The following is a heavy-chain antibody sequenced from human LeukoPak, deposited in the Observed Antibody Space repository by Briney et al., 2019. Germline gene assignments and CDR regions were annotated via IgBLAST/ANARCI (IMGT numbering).Heavy chain of an antibody. CDR2: IYSGGST. J-gene: IGHJ4*02. CDR3: AKGVPAANYFDY. V-gene: IGHV3-53*01. D-gene: IGHD2-2*01. Sequence: GGSLRLSCAASGFTVSSNYMSWVRQAPGKGLEWVSVIYSGGSTYYADSVKGRITISRDNSKNTLYLQMNSLRAEDAAVYYCAKGVPAANYFDYWGQGTLVTVSS. CDR1: GFTVSSNY.